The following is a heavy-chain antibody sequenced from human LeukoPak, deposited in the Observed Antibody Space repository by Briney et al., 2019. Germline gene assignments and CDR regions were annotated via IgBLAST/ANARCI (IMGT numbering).Heavy chain of an antibody. Sequence: PGGSLRLSCAASGFTFSEYAMNWVRQAPGKGLEWVSVVGGTGETHYTDSVKGRFTISRDNSKNTLSLQMNSLRPEDTAVYYCAKDSRARNGIYDPFDIWGQGTMVTVSS. V-gene: IGHV3-23*01. J-gene: IGHJ3*02. CDR1: GFTFSEYA. CDR3: AKDSRARNGIYDPFDI. CDR2: VGGTGET. D-gene: IGHD2-8*01.